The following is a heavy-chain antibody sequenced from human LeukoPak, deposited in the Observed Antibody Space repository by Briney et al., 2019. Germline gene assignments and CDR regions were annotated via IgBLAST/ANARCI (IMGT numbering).Heavy chain of an antibody. J-gene: IGHJ4*02. CDR1: GYTFTAFY. CDR2: INPNSGGT. D-gene: IGHD5-24*01. Sequence: GASVEASCKASGYTFTAFYIHWVRQAPGQGLEWMGWINPNSGGTNYAQKFQGRVTMTRDTSISTAYLDLSRLRSDDTAVYYCAKEADGYNYWGQGTLVTVSS. V-gene: IGHV1-2*02. CDR3: AKEADGYNY.